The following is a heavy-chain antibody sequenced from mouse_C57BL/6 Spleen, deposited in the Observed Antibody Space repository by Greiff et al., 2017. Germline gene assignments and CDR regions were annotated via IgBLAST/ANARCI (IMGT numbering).Heavy chain of an antibody. Sequence: VKLQQSGPELVKPGASVKISCKASGYAFSSSWMNWVKQRPGKGLEWIGRIYPGDGDTNYNGKFKGKATLTADKSSSTAYMQLSSLTSEDSAVYSCARDYYDYVGAMDYWGQGTSVTVSS. J-gene: IGHJ4*01. CDR1: GYAFSSSW. V-gene: IGHV1-82*01. CDR2: IYPGDGDT. D-gene: IGHD2-4*01. CDR3: ARDYYDYVGAMDY.